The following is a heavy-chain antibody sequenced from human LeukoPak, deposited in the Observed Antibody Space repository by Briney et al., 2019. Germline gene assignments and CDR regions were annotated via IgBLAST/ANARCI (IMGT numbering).Heavy chain of an antibody. CDR1: GYSFTTYW. Sequence: GESLKISCKGSGYSFTTYWIGWVRQVPGKGLEWMGIIFPDDSDTRYSPSFQGQVTISADKSISTAYLQWSSLKASDTAMYYCARNYYYMGVWGKGTTVTVSS. J-gene: IGHJ6*03. CDR3: ARNYYYMGV. CDR2: IFPDDSDT. V-gene: IGHV5-51*01.